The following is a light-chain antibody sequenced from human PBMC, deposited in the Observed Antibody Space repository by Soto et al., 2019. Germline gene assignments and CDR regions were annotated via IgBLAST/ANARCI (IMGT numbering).Light chain of an antibody. CDR1: QSVKTY. CDR3: QSRSSWPPVLT. CDR2: DAS. J-gene: IGKJ4*01. Sequence: ETVLTQSPATLSLSPGERATLSCRASQSVKTYLAWYQQKPGQVPRLLIYDASNRATGIPARFSGSGSGTDFTLTISSLAPEDFAVYYCQSRSSWPPVLTFGGGNKVEIK. V-gene: IGKV3-11*01.